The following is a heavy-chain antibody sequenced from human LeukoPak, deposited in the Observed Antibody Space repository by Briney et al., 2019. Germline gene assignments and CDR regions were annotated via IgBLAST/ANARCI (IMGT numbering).Heavy chain of an antibody. CDR3: ARLDSSGWYIDY. V-gene: IGHV3-30*14. CDR2: ISYDGSNK. CDR1: GFTFSSYA. J-gene: IGHJ4*02. D-gene: IGHD6-19*01. Sequence: GGSLRLSCAASGFTFSSYAMHWVRQAPGKGLEWVAVISYDGSNKYYADSVKGRYTISRDNSKSTLYLQMNSLRAEDTAVYYRARLDSSGWYIDYWGQGTLVTVSS.